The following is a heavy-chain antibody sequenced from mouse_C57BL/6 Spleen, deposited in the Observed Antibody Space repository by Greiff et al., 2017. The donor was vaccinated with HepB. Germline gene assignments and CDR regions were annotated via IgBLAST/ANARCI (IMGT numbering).Heavy chain of an antibody. CDR1: GYTFTDYY. V-gene: IGHV1-26*01. Sequence: EVQLQQSGPELVKPGASVKISCKASGYTFTDYYMNWVKQSHGKSLEWIGDINPNNGGTSYNQKFKGKATLTVDKSSSTAYMELRSLTSEDSAVYYCARRGSYAMDYWGQGTSVTVSS. J-gene: IGHJ4*01. CDR3: ARRGSYAMDY. D-gene: IGHD3-1*01. CDR2: INPNNGGT.